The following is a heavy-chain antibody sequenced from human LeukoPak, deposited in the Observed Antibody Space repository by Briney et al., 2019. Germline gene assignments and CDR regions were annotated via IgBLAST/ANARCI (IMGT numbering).Heavy chain of an antibody. D-gene: IGHD3-9*01. J-gene: IGHJ6*03. Sequence: ASVKVSCKASGYTFTGYYMHWVRQAPGQGLEWMGWINPNSGGTNYAQKFQGRVTMTTDTSTSTAYMELRSLRSDDTAVYYCARDLRTILNYYYMDVWGKGTTVTVSS. CDR2: INPNSGGT. CDR3: ARDLRTILNYYYMDV. V-gene: IGHV1-2*02. CDR1: GYTFTGYY.